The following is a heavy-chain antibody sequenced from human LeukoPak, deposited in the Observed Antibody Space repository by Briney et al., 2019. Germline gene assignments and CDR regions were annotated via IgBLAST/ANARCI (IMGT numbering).Heavy chain of an antibody. V-gene: IGHV1-24*01. CDR3: ATAYPPSSSWYYFDY. J-gene: IGHJ4*02. D-gene: IGHD6-13*01. CDR2: FDPEDGET. Sequence: ASVKVSCKVSGYTLTELSMHWVRQAPGKGLEWVGGFDPEDGETIYAQKFQGRVTMTEDTSTDTAYMELSSLRSEDTAVYYCATAYPPSSSWYYFDYWGQGTLVTVSS. CDR1: GYTLTELS.